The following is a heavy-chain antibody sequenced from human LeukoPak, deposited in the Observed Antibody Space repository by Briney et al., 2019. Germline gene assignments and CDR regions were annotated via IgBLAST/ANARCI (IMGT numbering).Heavy chain of an antibody. CDR3: ARYYYDSSGYFHFDY. D-gene: IGHD3-22*01. Sequence: SETLSLTCAVYGGSFSGYYWSWIRQPPGKGLEWIGETNHSGSTNYNPSLKSRVTISVDTSKNQFSLKLSSVTAADTAVYYCARYYYDSSGYFHFDYWGQGTLVTVSS. CDR2: TNHSGST. J-gene: IGHJ4*02. CDR1: GGSFSGYY. V-gene: IGHV4-34*01.